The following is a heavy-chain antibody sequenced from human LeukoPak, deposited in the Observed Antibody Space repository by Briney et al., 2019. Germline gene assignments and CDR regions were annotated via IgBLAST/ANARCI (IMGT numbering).Heavy chain of an antibody. V-gene: IGHV3-23*01. CDR3: AKGGGVVVDIDY. CDR2: ISGGGPST. Sequence: GGSLRLSCVASGFTFSNYDMSWVRQAPGKGLEWVSLISGGGPSTYYTDSVKGRFTISRDNSKNTLYLQMNSLRPEDTAVYYCAKGGGVVVDIDYWGQGTLVTVSS. D-gene: IGHD3-22*01. CDR1: GFTFSNYD. J-gene: IGHJ4*02.